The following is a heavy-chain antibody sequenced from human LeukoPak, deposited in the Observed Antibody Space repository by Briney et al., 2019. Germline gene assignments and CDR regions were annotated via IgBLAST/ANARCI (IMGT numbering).Heavy chain of an antibody. CDR1: GFTFSSYA. CDR2: ISGSGGST. D-gene: IGHD3-10*01. V-gene: IGHV3-23*01. Sequence: GGSLRLSCAASGFTFSSYAMSWVRQAPGKGLEWVSAISGSGGSTYYADSVKGRFTISRDNSKNTLYLQMNSLRAEDTAVYYCAKWTDYYGSGSYDYFDYWGQGPLVTVS. CDR3: AKWTDYYGSGSYDYFDY. J-gene: IGHJ4*02.